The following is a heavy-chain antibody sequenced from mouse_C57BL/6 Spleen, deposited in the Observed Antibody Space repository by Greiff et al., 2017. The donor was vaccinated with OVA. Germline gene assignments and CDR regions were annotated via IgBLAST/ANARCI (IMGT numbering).Heavy chain of an antibody. D-gene: IGHD2-5*01. V-gene: IGHV3-6*01. CDR1: GYSITSGYY. CDR3: ATYSNYVYWYFDV. Sequence: EVQLVESGPGLVKPSQSLSLTCSVTGYSITSGYYWNWIRQFPGNKLEWMGYISYDGSNNYNPSLKNRISITRDTSKNQFFLKLNSVTTEDTATYYCATYSNYVYWYFDVWGTGTTVTVSS. J-gene: IGHJ1*03. CDR2: ISYDGSN.